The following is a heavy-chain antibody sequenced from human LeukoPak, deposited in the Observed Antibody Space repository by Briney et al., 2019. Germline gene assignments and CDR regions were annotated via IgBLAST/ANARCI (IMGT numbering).Heavy chain of an antibody. Sequence: SGGSLRLSCAASRITFTYWMSWVRQAPGKGLAWVANIKQDGSEKYYVDSVKGRFTISRDNAKKSLFLQMNSLRAQDTAVYYCASSFSDDFWSGHFWGQGTLVTVSS. CDR3: ASSFSDDFWSGHF. CDR2: IKQDGSEK. J-gene: IGHJ4*02. CDR1: RITFTYW. V-gene: IGHV3-7*01. D-gene: IGHD3-3*01.